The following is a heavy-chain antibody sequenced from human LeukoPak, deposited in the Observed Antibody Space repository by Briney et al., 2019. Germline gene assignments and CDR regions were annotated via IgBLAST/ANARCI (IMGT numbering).Heavy chain of an antibody. CDR3: ARDVGWLSYAFDI. V-gene: IGHV1-2*02. D-gene: IGHD5-24*01. CDR1: GGTFSSYA. Sequence: GASVKVSCKASGGTFSSYAISWVRQAPGQGLEWMGWINPNSGGTNYAQKFQGRVTMTRDTSISTAYMELSRLRSDDTAVYYCARDVGWLSYAFDIWGQGTMVTVSS. J-gene: IGHJ3*02. CDR2: INPNSGGT.